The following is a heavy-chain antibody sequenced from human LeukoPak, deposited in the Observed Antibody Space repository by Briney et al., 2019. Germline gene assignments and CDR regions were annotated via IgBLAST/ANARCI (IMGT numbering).Heavy chain of an antibody. Sequence: PSETLSLTSTDPGGSISSPYWSCIRHPPRKGLWCIGYIDYSGSTNYNPSLKSRVTISVDTSKNQFSLKLSSVTAADTAVYYCARVGDGYNLPYGMDVWGQGTTVTVSS. CDR3: ARVGDGYNLPYGMDV. CDR1: GGSISSPY. D-gene: IGHD5-24*01. J-gene: IGHJ6*02. V-gene: IGHV4-59*11. CDR2: IDYSGST.